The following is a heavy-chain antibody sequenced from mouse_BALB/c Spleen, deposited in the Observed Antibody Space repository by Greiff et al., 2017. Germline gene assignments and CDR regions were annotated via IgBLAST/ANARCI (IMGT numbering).Heavy chain of an antibody. CDR2: ISTYYGDA. J-gene: IGHJ2*01. Sequence: QVHVKQSGAELVRPGVSVKISCKGSGYTFTDYAMHWVKQSHAKSLEWIGVISTYYGDASYNQKFKGKATMTVDKSSSTAYMELARLTSEDSAIYYCARVYGNYDYFDYWGQGTTLTVSS. V-gene: IGHV1S137*01. CDR3: ARVYGNYDYFDY. D-gene: IGHD2-10*02. CDR1: GYTFTDYA.